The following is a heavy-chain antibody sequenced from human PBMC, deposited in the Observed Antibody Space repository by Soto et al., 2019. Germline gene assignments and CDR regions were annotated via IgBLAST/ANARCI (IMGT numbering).Heavy chain of an antibody. D-gene: IGHD6-25*01. CDR1: GFTFSNAW. V-gene: IGHV3-15*07. CDR2: IKSKTDGGTT. Sequence: GGSLRLSXAASGFTFSNAWMNWVRQAPGKGLEWVGRIKSKTDGGTTDYAAPVKGRFTISRDDSKNTLYLQMNSLKTEDTAVYYCTTDLQRNYYYYYGMDVWGQGTTVTVSS. J-gene: IGHJ6*02. CDR3: TTDLQRNYYYYYGMDV.